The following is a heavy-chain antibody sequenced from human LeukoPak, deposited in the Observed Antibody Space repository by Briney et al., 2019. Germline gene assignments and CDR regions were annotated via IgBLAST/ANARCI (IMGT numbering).Heavy chain of an antibody. CDR2: ITGIGDST. CDR1: GFTFRNYV. Sequence: AGSLRLSCAASGFTFRNYVMTWVRQPPGKGPEWVSSITGIGDSTFYGDSVNGRFTISRDNAKNTLYLQMNSLTVEDTALYYCARYSATWDEDYWGQGTLVTVSS. V-gene: IGHV3-23*01. D-gene: IGHD5-12*01. J-gene: IGHJ4*02. CDR3: ARYSATWDEDY.